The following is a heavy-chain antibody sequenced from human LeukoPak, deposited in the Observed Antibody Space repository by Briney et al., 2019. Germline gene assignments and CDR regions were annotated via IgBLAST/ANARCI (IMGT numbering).Heavy chain of an antibody. CDR3: ARDLAYYDSSGYPLFDY. CDR1: GYTFTSYG. V-gene: IGHV1-18*01. CDR2: ISAYNGNT. Sequence: GASVKVSCKASGYTFTSYGISWVRQAPGQGLEWMGWISAYNGNTNHAQKLQGRVTMTTDTSTSTAYMELRSLRSDDTAVYYCARDLAYYDSSGYPLFDYWGQGTLVTVSS. J-gene: IGHJ4*02. D-gene: IGHD3-22*01.